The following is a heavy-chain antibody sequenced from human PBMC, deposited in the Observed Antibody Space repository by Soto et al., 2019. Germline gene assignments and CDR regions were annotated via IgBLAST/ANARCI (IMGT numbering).Heavy chain of an antibody. CDR2: IYYSEST. Sequence: QVQLQESGPGLMKPSETLSLTCSVSGGSISSYYWTWIRQPPGKGLEWIGYIYYSESTNYNPSLKGRVAISVDTSKSQFSLKLSSVTAADTAVYYCATYSNGWYMEYWGQGTLVTVSS. V-gene: IGHV4-59*01. D-gene: IGHD6-19*01. CDR3: ATYSNGWYMEY. CDR1: GGSISSYY. J-gene: IGHJ4*02.